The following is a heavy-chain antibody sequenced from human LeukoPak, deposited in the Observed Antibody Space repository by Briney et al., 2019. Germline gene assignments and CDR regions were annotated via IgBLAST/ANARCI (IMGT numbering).Heavy chain of an antibody. CDR3: AKATSRFVVYYFDY. V-gene: IGHV3-23*01. Sequence: PGGSLRLSWEASGFTFSSYAMGWVGQAPGKGLDWVSTISGSGSSTYYADSVKGRFTISRDNSKNTLYLQMNSLRAEDTAVYYCAKATSRFVVYYFDYWGQGTLVTVSS. CDR1: GFTFSSYA. CDR2: ISGSGSST. J-gene: IGHJ4*02. D-gene: IGHD5-12*01.